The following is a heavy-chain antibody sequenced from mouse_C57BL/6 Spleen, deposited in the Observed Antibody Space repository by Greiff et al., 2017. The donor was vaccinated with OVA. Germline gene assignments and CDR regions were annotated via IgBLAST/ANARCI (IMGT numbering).Heavy chain of an antibody. Sequence: QVQLQQSGAELARPGASVKLSCKASGYTFTSYGISWVKQRTGQGLEWIGEIYPRSGNTYYNEKFKGKATLTADKSSSTAYMELRSLTSEDSAVYYCANGSSYWYFDVWGTGTTVTVSS. D-gene: IGHD1-1*01. V-gene: IGHV1-81*01. CDR3: ANGSSYWYFDV. J-gene: IGHJ1*03. CDR1: GYTFTSYG. CDR2: IYPRSGNT.